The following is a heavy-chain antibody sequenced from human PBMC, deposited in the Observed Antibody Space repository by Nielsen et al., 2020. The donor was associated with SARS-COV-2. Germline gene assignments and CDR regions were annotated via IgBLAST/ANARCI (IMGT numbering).Heavy chain of an antibody. J-gene: IGHJ5*02. Sequence: GESLKISCAASAFTFSNYWMSWVRQAPGKGLEWVANIKQDGSEKYYVGSVKGRFTISRDNAKNSLYLQMNSLRAEDTAVYYCARDKGEAVALGWFDPWGQGTLVTVSS. CDR2: IKQDGSEK. V-gene: IGHV3-7*01. CDR1: AFTFSNYW. CDR3: ARDKGEAVALGWFDP. D-gene: IGHD6-19*01.